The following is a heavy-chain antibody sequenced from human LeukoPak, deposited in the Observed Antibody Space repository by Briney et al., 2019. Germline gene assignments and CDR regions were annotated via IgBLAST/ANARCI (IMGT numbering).Heavy chain of an antibody. V-gene: IGHV3-23*01. D-gene: IGHD6-19*01. CDR1: GFTFSSFA. CDR3: AKARGWYDFDY. CDR2: ISGSGGNT. Sequence: PGGSLRLSCAASGFTFSSFAMTWVRQAPGKGLEWVSGISGSGGNTYYADSVKGRFTISRDNSKNTVYLQMNSLRADDTAVYYCAKARGWYDFDYWGQGILVTVSS. J-gene: IGHJ4*02.